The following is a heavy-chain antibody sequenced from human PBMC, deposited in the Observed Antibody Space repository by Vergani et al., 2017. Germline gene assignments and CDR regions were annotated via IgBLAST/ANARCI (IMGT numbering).Heavy chain of an antibody. CDR3: ARDEPQGSGYYFGY. CDR1: GFTFNHYA. J-gene: IGHJ4*02. Sequence: VQLLESGGDLVQPGGSLRLSCAASGFTFNHYAMNWVRQAPGKGLEWVAVIWYDGSNKYYADSVKGRFTISRDNSKNTLYLQMNSLRAEDTAVYYCARDEPQGSGYYFGYWGQGTLVTVSS. V-gene: IGHV3-33*08. CDR2: IWYDGSNK. D-gene: IGHD3-3*01.